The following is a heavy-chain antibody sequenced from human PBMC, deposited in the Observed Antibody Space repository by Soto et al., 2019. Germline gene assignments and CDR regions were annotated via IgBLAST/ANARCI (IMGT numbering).Heavy chain of an antibody. V-gene: IGHV4-31*03. Sequence: SETLSLTCTVSGGSISSGGYYWSWIRQHPGKGLEWIGYIYYSGSTYYNPSLKSRVTISVDTSKNQFSLKLSSVTAADTAVYYCARGDHDYGDSHDAFDIWGQGTMVTV. CDR1: GGSISSGGYY. CDR2: IYYSGST. D-gene: IGHD4-17*01. CDR3: ARGDHDYGDSHDAFDI. J-gene: IGHJ3*02.